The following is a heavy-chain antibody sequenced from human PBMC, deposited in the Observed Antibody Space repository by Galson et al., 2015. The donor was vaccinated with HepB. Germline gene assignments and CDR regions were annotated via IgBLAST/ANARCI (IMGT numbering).Heavy chain of an antibody. CDR3: TTDPYYYDTLGPLGECYFDY. V-gene: IGHV3-15*01. J-gene: IGHJ4*02. CDR1: GFTFSNAW. D-gene: IGHD3-22*01. CDR2: IKSKTDGGTT. Sequence: SLRLSCAASGFTFSNAWMSWVRQAPGKGLEWVGRIKSKTDGGTTDYAAPVKGRFTISRDDSKNTLYLQMNSLKTEDTAVYYCTTDPYYYDTLGPLGECYFDYWGQGTLVTVSS.